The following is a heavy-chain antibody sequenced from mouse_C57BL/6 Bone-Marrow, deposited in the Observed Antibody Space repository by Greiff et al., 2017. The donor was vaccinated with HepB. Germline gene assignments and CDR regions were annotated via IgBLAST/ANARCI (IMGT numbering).Heavy chain of an antibody. CDR3: ARQITEAY. J-gene: IGHJ3*01. D-gene: IGHD1-3*01. CDR1: GFTFSSYG. V-gene: IGHV5-6*02. CDR2: ISSGGSYT. Sequence: VMLVESGGDLVKPGGSLKLSCAASGFTFSSYGMSWVRQTPDKRLEWVATISSGGSYTYYPDSVKGRFTISRDNAKNTLYLQMSSLKSEDTAMYYCARQITEAYWGQGTLVTVSA.